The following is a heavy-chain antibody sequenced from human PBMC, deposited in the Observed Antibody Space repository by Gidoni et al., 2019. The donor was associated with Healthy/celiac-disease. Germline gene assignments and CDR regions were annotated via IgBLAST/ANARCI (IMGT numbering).Heavy chain of an antibody. CDR3: ARMVWLRNGLYWYFDL. J-gene: IGHJ2*01. V-gene: IGHV4-34*01. CDR1: GGSFSGYY. CDR2: INHSGST. Sequence: QVQLQQWGAGLLKPSETLSLTCAVYGGSFSGYYWSWIRQPPGKGLEWIGEINHSGSTNYNPSLKSRVTISVDTSKNQFSLKLSSVTAADTAVYYCARMVWLRNGLYWYFDLWGRGTLVTVSS. D-gene: IGHD5-12*01.